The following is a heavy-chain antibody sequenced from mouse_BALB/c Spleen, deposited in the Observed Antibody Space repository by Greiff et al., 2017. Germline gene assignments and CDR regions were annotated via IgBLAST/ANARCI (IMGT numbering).Heavy chain of an antibody. Sequence: EVKLVESGGGLVKPGGSLKLSCAASGFTFSSYTMSWVRQTPEKRLEWVATISSGGGNTYYPDSVKGRFTISRDNAKNNLYLQMSSLRSEDTALYYCARYRAYGSGYFDVWGAGTTVTVSS. CDR2: ISSGGGNT. CDR1: GFTFSSYT. J-gene: IGHJ1*01. D-gene: IGHD1-1*01. CDR3: ARYRAYGSGYFDV. V-gene: IGHV5-9*03.